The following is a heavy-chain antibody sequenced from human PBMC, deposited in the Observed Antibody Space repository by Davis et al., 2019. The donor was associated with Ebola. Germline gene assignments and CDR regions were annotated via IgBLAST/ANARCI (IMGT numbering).Heavy chain of an antibody. CDR1: GGSFSGYY. CDR2: INHSGST. D-gene: IGHD3-3*01. Sequence: SETLSLTCAVYGGSFSGYYWSWIRQPPGKGLEWLGEINHSGSTNYNPSLKSRVTISVDTSKNQFSLKLSSVTAADTAVYYCARDPPYYDFWSGYHAGNYGMDVWGQGTTVTVSS. V-gene: IGHV4-34*01. J-gene: IGHJ6*02. CDR3: ARDPPYYDFWSGYHAGNYGMDV.